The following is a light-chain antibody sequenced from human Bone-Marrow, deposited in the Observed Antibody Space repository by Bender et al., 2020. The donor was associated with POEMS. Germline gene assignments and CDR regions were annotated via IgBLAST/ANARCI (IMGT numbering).Light chain of an antibody. V-gene: IGLV2-14*03. Sequence: QSALTQPASVSGSPGQSITVSCTGTSSDIGAFNFVSWYQQHPGKAPQLMIYDVSNRPSGVSNRFSGSKSGNTASLTISGLQAEDEADYYCSSYTLRNTLVFGGGTRLTVL. J-gene: IGLJ2*01. CDR2: DVS. CDR3: SSYTLRNTLV. CDR1: SSDIGAFNF.